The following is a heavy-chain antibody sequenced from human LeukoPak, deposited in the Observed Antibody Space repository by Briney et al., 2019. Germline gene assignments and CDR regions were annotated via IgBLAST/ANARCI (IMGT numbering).Heavy chain of an antibody. CDR1: GYSFTSYW. J-gene: IGHJ6*02. D-gene: IGHD5-12*01. CDR2: IDPSDSYT. V-gene: IGHV5-10-1*01. CDR3: ASASDIVATSDYYYYGMDV. Sequence: GESLKISCKGSGYSFTSYWISWVRQMPGKGLEWMGRIDPSDSYTNYSPSFQGHVTISADKSISTAYLQWSSLKASGTAMYYCASASDIVATSDYYYYGMDVWGQGTTVTVSS.